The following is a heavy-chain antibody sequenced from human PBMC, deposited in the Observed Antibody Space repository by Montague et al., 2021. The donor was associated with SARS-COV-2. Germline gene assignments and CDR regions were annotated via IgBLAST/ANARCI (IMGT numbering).Heavy chain of an antibody. D-gene: IGHD3-16*01. CDR1: GVSITSYY. Sequence: SETLSLTCSISGVSITSYYWSWVRQPAGKGLGWIGHIYASGSTNXSPSLKSRVRLSIDNPKNQFSLKLESLTAADTAVYYCVRDGGNWYYFDYWGQGALVTVSS. CDR2: IYASGST. J-gene: IGHJ4*02. CDR3: VRDGGNWYYFDY. V-gene: IGHV4-4*07.